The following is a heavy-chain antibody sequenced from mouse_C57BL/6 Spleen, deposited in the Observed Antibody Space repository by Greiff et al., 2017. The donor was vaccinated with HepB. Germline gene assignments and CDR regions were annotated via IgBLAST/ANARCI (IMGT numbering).Heavy chain of an antibody. D-gene: IGHD2-1*01. Sequence: VQLQQSGPELVKPGASVKISCKASGYSFTGYYMNWVKQSPEKSLEWIGEINPSTGGTTYNQKFKAKATLTVDKSSSTAYMQLKSLTSEDSAVYYCASLRDYGNFSYYDGWGQGTTLTVAS. CDR3: ASLRDYGNFSYYDG. CDR2: INPSTGGT. CDR1: GYSFTGYY. V-gene: IGHV1-42*01. J-gene: IGHJ2*01.